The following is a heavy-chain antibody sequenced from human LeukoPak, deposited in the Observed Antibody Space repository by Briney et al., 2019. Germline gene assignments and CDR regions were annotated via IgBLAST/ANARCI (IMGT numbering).Heavy chain of an antibody. D-gene: IGHD2-2*01. Sequence: GGSLRLSCAASGYTFSSYAMSWVRQAPGKGLEWVSGICWNRGSIGYADSVKGRFTISRHNAKKFLYLQMNSLRAEDTALYYCARWGCSSTSGYRGGFDYWGEGTLVTVSS. CDR3: ARWGCSSTSGYRGGFDY. CDR1: GYTFSSYA. CDR2: ICWNRGSI. J-gene: IGHJ4*02. V-gene: IGHV3-9*01.